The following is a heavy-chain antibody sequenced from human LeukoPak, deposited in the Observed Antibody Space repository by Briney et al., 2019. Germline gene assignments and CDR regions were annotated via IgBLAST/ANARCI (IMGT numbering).Heavy chain of an antibody. Sequence: PSETLSLTCTVSGGSISSGDYYWSWIRQPPGKGLEWIGEINHSGSTNYNPSLKSRVTISVDTSKNQFSLKLSSVTAADTAVYYCARALELREGYYYYMDVWGKGTTVTVSS. CDR2: INHSGST. CDR1: GGSISSGDYY. V-gene: IGHV4-39*07. J-gene: IGHJ6*03. CDR3: ARALELREGYYYYMDV. D-gene: IGHD1-7*01.